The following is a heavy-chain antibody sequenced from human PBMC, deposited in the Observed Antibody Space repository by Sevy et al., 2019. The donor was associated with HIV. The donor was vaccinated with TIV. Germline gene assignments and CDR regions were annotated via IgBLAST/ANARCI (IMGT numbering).Heavy chain of an antibody. D-gene: IGHD3-22*01. CDR2: ISFDGSNK. J-gene: IGHJ4*02. Sequence: GGSLRLSCAASGFTFSSYAMHWVRQAPGKGLEWVAVISFDGSNKYYSDSVKSRFTISRDNSKNTLYLQMNSLRAEDTAVYYCARGPHYYDSSGYYMYYFDYWGQGTLVTVSS. CDR1: GFTFSSYA. V-gene: IGHV3-30-3*01. CDR3: ARGPHYYDSSGYYMYYFDY.